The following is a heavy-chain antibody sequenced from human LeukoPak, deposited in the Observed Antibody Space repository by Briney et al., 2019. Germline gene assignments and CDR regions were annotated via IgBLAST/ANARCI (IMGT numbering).Heavy chain of an antibody. CDR3: AKLGYGVYSSVDY. CDR1: GFVFGDYG. CDR2: VRNDGSDK. V-gene: IGHV3-30*02. Sequence: PGGSLRLSCAASGFVFGDYGMHWVRQAPGKGLEWVTMVRNDGSDKYYADSVKGRFTISRDNSKNTLYLQMNSLRAEDTAVYYCAKLGYGVYSSVDYWGQGTLVTVSS. D-gene: IGHD6-25*01. J-gene: IGHJ4*02.